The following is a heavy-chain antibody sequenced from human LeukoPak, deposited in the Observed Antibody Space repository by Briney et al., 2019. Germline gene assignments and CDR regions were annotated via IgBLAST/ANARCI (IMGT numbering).Heavy chain of an antibody. CDR2: IKQDGSEK. CDR1: GFTFSSYW. D-gene: IGHD4-17*01. CDR3: ARDLEYGDYGLFDY. Sequence: PGGSLRLSCAASGFTFSSYWMSWVRQAPGKGLEWVANIKQDGSEKYYVDSVKGRFTISRDNAKNSLYLQMNSLRAEDTAVYYCARDLEYGDYGLFDYWGQGTLVTVSS. V-gene: IGHV3-7*01. J-gene: IGHJ4*02.